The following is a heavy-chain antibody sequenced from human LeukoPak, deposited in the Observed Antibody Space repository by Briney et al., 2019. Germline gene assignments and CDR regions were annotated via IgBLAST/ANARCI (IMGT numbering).Heavy chain of an antibody. CDR2: ISYDGSNK. CDR1: GFTFSSYA. CDR3: ARERGYDSSGYYDGLDY. J-gene: IGHJ4*02. V-gene: IGHV3-30*04. D-gene: IGHD3-22*01. Sequence: GGSLRLSCAASGFTFSSYAMHWVRQAPGKGLERVAVISYDGSNKYYADSVKGRFTISRDNSKNTLYLQMNSLRAEDTAVYYCARERGYDSSGYYDGLDYWGQGTLVTVSS.